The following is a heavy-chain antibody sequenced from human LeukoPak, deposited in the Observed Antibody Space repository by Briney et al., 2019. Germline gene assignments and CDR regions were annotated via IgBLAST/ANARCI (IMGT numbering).Heavy chain of an antibody. CDR2: INTNGSPT. D-gene: IGHD3-16*01. CDR3: AREPIYGPPPLAAFDI. J-gene: IGHJ3*02. CDR1: GFTFSSYW. Sequence: GGSLRLSCAASGFTFSSYWMHWVRQAPGKGLVWVARINTNGSPTQYADSVKGRFSISRDNAKKSLYLQMNSLRAEDKAVYYCAREPIYGPPPLAAFDIWGQGTLVTVSS. V-gene: IGHV3-74*01.